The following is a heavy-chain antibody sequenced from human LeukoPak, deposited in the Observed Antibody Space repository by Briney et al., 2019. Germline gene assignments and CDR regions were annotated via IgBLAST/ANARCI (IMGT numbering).Heavy chain of an antibody. CDR3: ARALYSSGWYYDY. Sequence: ASVKVSCKASGYTFVSYGVIWVRQAPGQGLEWMGWISAYNGDTNYAQKLQGRVTMATDTSTNTAYMELRSLRSDDTAVYYCARALYSSGWYYDYWGQGTLVTVSS. CDR2: ISAYNGDT. J-gene: IGHJ4*02. D-gene: IGHD6-19*01. CDR1: GYTFVSYG. V-gene: IGHV1-18*01.